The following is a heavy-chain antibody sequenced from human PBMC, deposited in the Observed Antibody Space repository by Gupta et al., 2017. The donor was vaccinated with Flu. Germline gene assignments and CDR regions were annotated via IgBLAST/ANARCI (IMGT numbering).Heavy chain of an antibody. CDR3: ARGSDFWTGFNWFDP. CDR2: IKQDGREK. V-gene: IGHV3-7*01. D-gene: IGHD3-3*01. J-gene: IGHJ5*02. Sequence: QVPGKGLEWVANIKQDGREKYYVDSVKGRFTVSRDNAKNSLYLQMNSLRAEDTAVYFCARGSDFWTGFNWFDPWGQGTLVTVSS.